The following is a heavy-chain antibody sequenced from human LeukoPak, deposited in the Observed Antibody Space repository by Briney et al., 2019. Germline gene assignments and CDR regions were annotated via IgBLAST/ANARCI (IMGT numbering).Heavy chain of an antibody. CDR3: ARALVRRPYDFWN. J-gene: IGHJ4*02. D-gene: IGHD3-3*01. CDR2: TYYSGST. V-gene: IGHV4-59*01. Sequence: PSETLSLTCTVSGGSISSYYWSWIRQPPGKGLEWIGYTYYSGSTNYNPSLKSRVTISVDTSKNQFSLKLSSVTAADTAVYYCARALVRRPYDFWNWGQGTLVTVSS. CDR1: GGSISSYY.